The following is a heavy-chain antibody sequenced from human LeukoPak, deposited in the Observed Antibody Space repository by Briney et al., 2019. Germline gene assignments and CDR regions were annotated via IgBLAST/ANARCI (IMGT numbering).Heavy chain of an antibody. CDR1: GYTFTSYG. CDR3: TRGGSISDPVAAPTDY. V-gene: IGHV1-18*01. Sequence: ASVKVSCKASGYTFTSYGISWVRQAPGQGLEWMGWISAYNGNTNYAQKLQGRVTMTTDTSTSTAYMELRSLRAEDTAVYYCTRGGSISDPVAAPTDYWGRGTLVTVSS. J-gene: IGHJ4*02. D-gene: IGHD4-11*01. CDR2: ISAYNGNT.